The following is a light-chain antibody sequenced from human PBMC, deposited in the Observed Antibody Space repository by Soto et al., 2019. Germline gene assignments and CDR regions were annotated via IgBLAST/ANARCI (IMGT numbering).Light chain of an antibody. CDR2: GAS. Sequence: EIVLTQSPGTRSLSPGDRGSLSCTASQSVSSNSLAWYQQIPGQAPWLLLYGASSRATGVPDRFTGSGSGTHFTLTITRLEPEDFAVFYCQHSGRSPPLTFGGGTKVDTK. J-gene: IGKJ4*01. V-gene: IGKV3-20*01. CDR1: QSVSSNS. CDR3: QHSGRSPPLT.